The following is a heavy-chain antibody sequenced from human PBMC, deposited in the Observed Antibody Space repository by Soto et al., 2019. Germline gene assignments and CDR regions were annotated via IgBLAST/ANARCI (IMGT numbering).Heavy chain of an antibody. CDR3: ARGPRASSTGTGAH. D-gene: IGHD1-1*01. V-gene: IGHV3-74*01. Sequence: GGSLRLSCAVSGFTFSAYWMHWVRQVPGKGLTWVSRISDDGSTATYADSVKGRFVISRDNAKNSLYLEMNTLRADDSGLYYCARGPRASSTGTGAHWGRGTLVTVSS. CDR1: GFTFSAYW. J-gene: IGHJ4*02. CDR2: ISDDGSTA.